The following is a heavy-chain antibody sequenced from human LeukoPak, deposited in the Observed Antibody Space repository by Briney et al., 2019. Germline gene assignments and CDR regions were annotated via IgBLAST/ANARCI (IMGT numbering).Heavy chain of an antibody. CDR3: AREGLGFDY. Sequence: GGSLRLSSAASGFTFSSYAMHWGRHAPGKGLEWVAVISYDGSNKYYADSVKGRFTISTDNTKNTLYLQMNSLRAEDTAVYYCAREGLGFDYWGQGTLVTVSS. V-gene: IGHV3-30*04. D-gene: IGHD3/OR15-3a*01. CDR2: ISYDGSNK. CDR1: GFTFSSYA. J-gene: IGHJ4*02.